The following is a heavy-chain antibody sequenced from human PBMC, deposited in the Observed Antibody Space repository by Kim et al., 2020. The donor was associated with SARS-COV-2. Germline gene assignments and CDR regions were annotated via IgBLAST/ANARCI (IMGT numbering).Heavy chain of an antibody. J-gene: IGHJ6*02. D-gene: IGHD6-19*01. Sequence: ASVKVSCKASGYTFTGYFIHWVRQAPGQGLEWMGWINPNSGGTNYAQNFQGRVTVTRDTSISTAYMEVSILRSDDTAVYYCARNIALAGLNYYYGMDVWGQGTTVTVSS. V-gene: IGHV1-2*02. CDR2: INPNSGGT. CDR1: GYTFTGYF. CDR3: ARNIALAGLNYYYGMDV.